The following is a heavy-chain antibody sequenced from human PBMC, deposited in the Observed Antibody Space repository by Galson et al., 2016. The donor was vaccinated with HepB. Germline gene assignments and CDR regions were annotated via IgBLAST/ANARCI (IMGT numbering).Heavy chain of an antibody. J-gene: IGHJ4*02. Sequence: PALVKPTQTLTLNCSFSGFSLTTTHMCVSWIRQPPGKALEWLALIDWRNDKYYSTSLKTRLTISKDTSTNQVVLTMTNMDPVDTATYYCARTVLTGRSSGTDFDFWGQGILVTVSS. CDR1: GFSLTTTHMC. D-gene: IGHD6-13*01. V-gene: IGHV2-70*01. CDR3: ARTVLTGRSSGTDFDF. CDR2: IDWRNDK.